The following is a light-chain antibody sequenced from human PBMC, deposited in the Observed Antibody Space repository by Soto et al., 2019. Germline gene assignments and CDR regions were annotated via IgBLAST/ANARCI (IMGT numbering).Light chain of an antibody. CDR3: QHGA. CDR2: TSS. J-gene: IGKJ1*01. V-gene: IGKV1-5*03. CDR1: ENIYTW. Sequence: DIQMTQSPSTLSASVGDRVTITCRASENIYTWLSCYQQKPGQVPKLLLYTSSDLQSGVPSRFSGSGSGTEFTLAINSVQPDDFATYYCQHGAFGQGTRVEMK.